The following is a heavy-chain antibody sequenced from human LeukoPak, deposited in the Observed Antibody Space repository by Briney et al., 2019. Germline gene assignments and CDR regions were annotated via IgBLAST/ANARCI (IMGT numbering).Heavy chain of an antibody. CDR1: GGSISSGGYS. CDR2: IFDSGST. Sequence: SETLSLTCAVSGGSISSGGYSWNWIRQPPGKGLEWIGYIFDSGSTYYNPSLKSRLTISVDTSMTRFYLKLRSVTAADTAVYYCARAVPSNYAWFDPWGQGTLVTVSS. CDR3: ARAVPSNYAWFDP. D-gene: IGHD4-11*01. V-gene: IGHV4-30-4*07. J-gene: IGHJ5*02.